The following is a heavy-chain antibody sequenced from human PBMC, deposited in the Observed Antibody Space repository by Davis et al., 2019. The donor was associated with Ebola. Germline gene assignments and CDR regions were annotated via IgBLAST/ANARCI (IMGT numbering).Heavy chain of an antibody. CDR1: GGSISSYY. V-gene: IGHV4-59*08. CDR3: ARQVSLAAAGTGFDY. D-gene: IGHD6-13*01. J-gene: IGHJ4*02. CDR2: IYYSGRI. Sequence: MPSETLSPTCTVPGGSISSYYWSWIRQPPGKGLEWIGYIYYSGRINYNHSLKSRVTILVDTSKNQFSLKLSSVTAADTAVYHCARQVSLAAAGTGFDYWGQGTLVTVSS.